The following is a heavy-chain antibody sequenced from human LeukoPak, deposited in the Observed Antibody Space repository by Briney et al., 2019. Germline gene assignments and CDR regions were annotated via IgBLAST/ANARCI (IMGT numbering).Heavy chain of an antibody. Sequence: SETLSLTCTVSGGSISNYYWNWIRQPPGKGLEWVGYIYTSGTATYNPSLKSRVTIPIDTSRNQLSLKLTSVTAADTAVYYCAGHPLGYCSGGSCWDYYYYYMNVWGKGTTVTVSS. CDR3: AGHPLGYCSGGSCWDYYYYYMNV. CDR1: GGSISNYY. D-gene: IGHD2-15*01. J-gene: IGHJ6*03. V-gene: IGHV4-4*09. CDR2: IYTSGTA.